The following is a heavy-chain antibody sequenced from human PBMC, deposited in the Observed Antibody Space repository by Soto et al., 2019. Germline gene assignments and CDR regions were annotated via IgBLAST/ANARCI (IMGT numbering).Heavy chain of an antibody. CDR2: IYYSGST. Sequence: SETLSLTCTVSGGSISSGDYYWSWIRQPPGKGLEWIGYIYYSGSTYYNPSLKSRVTISVDKSKNQFSLKLSSVTAADTAVYYCARSPDSSGYYPRWYYYGMDVWGQGTTVTVSS. CDR1: GGSISSGDYY. CDR3: ARSPDSSGYYPRWYYYGMDV. D-gene: IGHD3-22*01. V-gene: IGHV4-30-4*01. J-gene: IGHJ6*02.